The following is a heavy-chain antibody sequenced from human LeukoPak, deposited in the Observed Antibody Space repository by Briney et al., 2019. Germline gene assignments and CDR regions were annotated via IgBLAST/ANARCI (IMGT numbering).Heavy chain of an antibody. Sequence: ASVKVSCKASGGTFSSYAISWVRQAPGQGLEWMGGIIPIFGTANYAQKFQGRVTITADESTSTAYMELSSLRSEDTAVYYCARDLDYYGSGSFFNIWGQGTMVTVSS. CDR3: ARDLDYYGSGSFFNI. V-gene: IGHV1-69*13. CDR2: IIPIFGTA. D-gene: IGHD3-10*01. CDR1: GGTFSSYA. J-gene: IGHJ3*02.